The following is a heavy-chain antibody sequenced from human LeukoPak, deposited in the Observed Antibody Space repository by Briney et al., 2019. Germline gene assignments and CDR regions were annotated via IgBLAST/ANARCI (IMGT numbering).Heavy chain of an antibody. Sequence: ASVKVSCKASGYTFTGYYMHWVRQAPGQGLEWMGWINPNSGGTNYAQKFQGRVTMNRDKSISTAYMEVSRLRSDDTAVYYCARVPLYYYDSSGYYYGLVGAFDIWGQGTMVTVSS. CDR3: ARVPLYYYDSSGYYYGLVGAFDI. CDR2: INPNSGGT. CDR1: GYTFTGYY. V-gene: IGHV1-2*02. J-gene: IGHJ3*02. D-gene: IGHD3-22*01.